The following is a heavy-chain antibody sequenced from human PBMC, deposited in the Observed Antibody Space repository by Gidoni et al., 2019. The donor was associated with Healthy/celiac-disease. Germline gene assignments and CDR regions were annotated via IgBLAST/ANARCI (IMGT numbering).Heavy chain of an antibody. CDR1: GYSFTSYW. CDR2: IDPSDSYA. Sequence: EVQLVQSGAEVKKPGESLRVACKGSGYSFTSYWISWVRQMPGKGLEWLGRIDPSDSYANSSPSFQGHVTISADKSISTAYLQWSSLKASDTAMYYCARHGVYSSSSFDYWGQGTLVTVSS. CDR3: ARHGVYSSSSFDY. D-gene: IGHD6-6*01. V-gene: IGHV5-10-1*03. J-gene: IGHJ4*02.